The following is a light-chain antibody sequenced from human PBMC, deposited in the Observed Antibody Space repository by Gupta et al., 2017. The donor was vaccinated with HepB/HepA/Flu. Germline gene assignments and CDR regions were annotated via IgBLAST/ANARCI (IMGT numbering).Light chain of an antibody. CDR2: KDS. J-gene: IGLJ3*02. CDR3: QSADSSGTYP. Sequence: SYELTQPPSVSVSPGQTARITCSGDALPKQYAYWYQQKPGQAPVLVIYKDSERPSGIPERFSGSSSGITVTLTISGVQAEDEADYYCQSADSSGTYPFGGGTKLTVL. V-gene: IGLV3-25*03. CDR1: ALPKQY.